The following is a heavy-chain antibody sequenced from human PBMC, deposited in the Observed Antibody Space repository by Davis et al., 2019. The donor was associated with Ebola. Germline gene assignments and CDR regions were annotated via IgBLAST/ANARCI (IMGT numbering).Heavy chain of an antibody. Sequence: ASVTVSCKASGYTFTSYYMHWVRQAPGQGLEWMGIINPSGGSTSYAQKFQGRVTMTRDTSTSTVYMELSSLRSEDTAVYYCAREVVVVVAATPTYYYYGMDVWGKGTTVTVSS. CDR1: GYTFTSYY. CDR3: AREVVVVVAATPTYYYYGMDV. J-gene: IGHJ6*04. CDR2: INPSGGST. D-gene: IGHD2-15*01. V-gene: IGHV1-46*01.